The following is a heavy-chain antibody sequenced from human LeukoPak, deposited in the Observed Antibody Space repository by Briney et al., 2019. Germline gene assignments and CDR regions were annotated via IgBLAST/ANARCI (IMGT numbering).Heavy chain of an antibody. V-gene: IGHV1-69*04. CDR3: AREANYDRVGPNWFDP. CDR2: IIPILGIA. J-gene: IGHJ5*02. D-gene: IGHD3-22*01. Sequence: GASVKVSCKASGGTFSSYAISWVRQAPGQGLEWMGRIIPILGIANYAQKFQGRVTITADKSTSTAYMELSSLRSEDTAVYYCAREANYDRVGPNWFDPWGQGTLVTVSS. CDR1: GGTFSSYA.